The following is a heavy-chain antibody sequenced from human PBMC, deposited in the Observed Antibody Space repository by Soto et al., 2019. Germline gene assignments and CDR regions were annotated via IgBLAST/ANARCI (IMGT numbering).Heavy chain of an antibody. CDR3: ARDVSLVFDP. Sequence: GGSLRLSCVASGFTLSSYWMHWVRQAPGKGLVWVSHINNDGSNTNYADSVKGRFTISRDNAKNTLYLQMNSLRAEDTAVYYCARDVSLVFDPWGQGTLVTVSS. CDR2: INNDGSNT. CDR1: GFTLSSYW. D-gene: IGHD2-8*02. J-gene: IGHJ5*02. V-gene: IGHV3-74*01.